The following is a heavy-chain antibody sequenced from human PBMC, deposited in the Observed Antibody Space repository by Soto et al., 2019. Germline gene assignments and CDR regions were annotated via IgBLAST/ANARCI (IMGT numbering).Heavy chain of an antibody. CDR3: TKKHKGGITMLVRGTNYLDY. J-gene: IGHJ4*02. V-gene: IGHV3-23*01. D-gene: IGHD3-22*01. CDR1: GFTFSSYA. CDR2: ISGSGGST. Sequence: GWFLRLSCAASGFTFSSYAMSWVRQAPGKGLEWVSAISGSGGSTYYADSVKGRFTIPRDNSKTTLYLQMNSLRAEDTAVDYSTKKHKGGITMLVRGTNYLDYWCQGTRVTVSS.